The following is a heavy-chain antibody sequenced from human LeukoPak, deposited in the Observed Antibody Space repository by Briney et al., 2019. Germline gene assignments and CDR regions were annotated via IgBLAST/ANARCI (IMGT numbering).Heavy chain of an antibody. D-gene: IGHD5-18*01. CDR3: ARILADTGQLWLRIDY. Sequence: SGPALVKPTQTLTLTCTFSGFSLSTSGMCVSRIRQPPGKALEWLARIDWDDDKYYSTSLKTRLTISKDTSKNQVVLTMTNMDPVDTATYYCARILADTGQLWLRIDYWGQGTLVTVSS. CDR2: IDWDDDK. CDR1: GFSLSTSGMC. J-gene: IGHJ4*02. V-gene: IGHV2-70*11.